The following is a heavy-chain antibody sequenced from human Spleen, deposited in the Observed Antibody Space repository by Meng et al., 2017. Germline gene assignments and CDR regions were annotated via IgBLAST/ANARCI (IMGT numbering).Heavy chain of an antibody. CDR3: AKDLGGSYFYYYYGMDV. J-gene: IGHJ6*02. CDR2: ISGSGGST. V-gene: IGHV3-23*01. CDR1: GFTFSSYA. D-gene: IGHD1-26*01. Sequence: GESLKISCAASGFTFSSYAMSWVRQAPGKGLEWVSAISGSGGSTYYADSVKGRFTISRDNSKNTLYLQMNSLTAEDTAVYYCAKDLGGSYFYYYYGMDVWGQGTTVTVSS.